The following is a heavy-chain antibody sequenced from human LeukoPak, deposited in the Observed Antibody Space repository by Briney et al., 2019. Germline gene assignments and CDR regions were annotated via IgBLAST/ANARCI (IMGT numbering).Heavy chain of an antibody. CDR3: ARISYYYRYMDV. CDR2: IYYSGST. V-gene: IGHV4-39*01. CDR1: GDSISSSSYY. J-gene: IGHJ6*03. Sequence: SETLSLTCTVSGDSISSSSYYWGWIRQPPGKGLEWIGSIYYSGSTYYNPSLKSRVTISVDTSKNQFSLKLSSMTAADPAVYFCARISYYYRYMDVWGKGTTVTISS.